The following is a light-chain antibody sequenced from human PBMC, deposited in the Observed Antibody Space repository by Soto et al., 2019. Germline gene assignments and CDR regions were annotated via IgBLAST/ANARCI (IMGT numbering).Light chain of an antibody. CDR3: QEYDSVPST. CDR2: LTS. CDR1: QDISKS. Sequence: DIQMTQSPSSLSASVGDRVTITCQASQDISKSLNWYQQKPGQAPKLLIYLTSNLERGVTSRFSGSGSVTHFSLTISSLQPAAVATYFCQEYDSVPSTFGQGTMLDMK. V-gene: IGKV1-33*01. J-gene: IGKJ2*01.